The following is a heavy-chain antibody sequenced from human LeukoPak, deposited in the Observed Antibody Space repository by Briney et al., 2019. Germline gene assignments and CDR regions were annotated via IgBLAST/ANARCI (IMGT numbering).Heavy chain of an antibody. CDR2: IYHSGNT. V-gene: IGHV4/OR15-8*02. CDR3: ARCRVIESAAGSNYYYYYYMDV. CDR1: GDSISSSHW. D-gene: IGHD6-13*01. J-gene: IGHJ6*03. Sequence: RTSETLSLTCAVSGDSISSSHWWSWVRQAPGKGLEWLGEIYHSGNTNYNPSLKSRVAISLDKSSNHFSLRLTSVTAADTAVYYCARCRVIESAAGSNYYYYYYMDVWGKGTTVTISS.